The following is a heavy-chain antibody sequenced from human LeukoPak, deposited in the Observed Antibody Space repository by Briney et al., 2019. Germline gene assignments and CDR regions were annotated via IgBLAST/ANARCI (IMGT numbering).Heavy chain of an antibody. CDR2: IRYDGSDK. CDR3: AKDPHLGYCSSTSCYGVAFHI. CDR1: GFTFSGSG. J-gene: IGHJ3*02. Sequence: PGGSLRLSCAASGFTFSGSGMHWVRQAPGKGLEWVAFIRYDGSDKYYADSVKGRFTISRDNSKITLYLQMNSLRAEDTAVYYCAKDPHLGYCSSTSCYGVAFHIWGQGTMVTVSS. V-gene: IGHV3-30*02. D-gene: IGHD2-2*01.